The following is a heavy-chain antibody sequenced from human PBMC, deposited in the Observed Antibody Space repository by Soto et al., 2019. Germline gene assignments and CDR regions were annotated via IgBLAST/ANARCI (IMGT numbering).Heavy chain of an antibody. D-gene: IGHD2-8*01. Sequence: SETLSLTXTVSGGSISSGDYYWSWIRQPPGKGLEWIGYIYYSGSTYYNPSLKSRVTISVDTSKNQFSLKLSSVTAADTAVYYCARGASYCTNGVCYPNWSDPWGQGTLVTVSS. CDR3: ARGASYCTNGVCYPNWSDP. CDR1: GGSISSGDYY. CDR2: IYYSGST. V-gene: IGHV4-30-4*01. J-gene: IGHJ5*02.